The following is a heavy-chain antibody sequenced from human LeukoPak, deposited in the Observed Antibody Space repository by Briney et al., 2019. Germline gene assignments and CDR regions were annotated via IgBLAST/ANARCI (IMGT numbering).Heavy chain of an antibody. CDR1: GGSFSGYY. Sequence: PSETLSLTCAVYGGSFSGYYWSWIRQPPGKGLEWIGEINHSGSTNYNPSLKSRVTISVDTSKNQFSLKLSSVTAADTAVYYCAKLTGTTTGDYYYYYMDVWGKGTTVTISS. D-gene: IGHD1-20*01. J-gene: IGHJ6*03. CDR3: AKLTGTTTGDYYYYYMDV. CDR2: INHSGST. V-gene: IGHV4-34*01.